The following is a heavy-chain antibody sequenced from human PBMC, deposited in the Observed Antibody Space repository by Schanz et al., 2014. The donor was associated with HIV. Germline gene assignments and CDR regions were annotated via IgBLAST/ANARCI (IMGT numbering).Heavy chain of an antibody. CDR1: GGSFRGYY. J-gene: IGHJ4*01. CDR2: VRHTGGT. Sequence: QVQLQQWGAGLLKPSETLNLTCAVYGGSFRGYYWTWIRQFPGVGLEWIGGVRHTGGTNYNPSLKSRVTMSMDPSKNQFSLKLNSVPAADTAVYFCARGDFGGNSVDYWGHGNLVTVSA. D-gene: IGHD2-21*02. V-gene: IGHV4-34*01. CDR3: ARGDFGGNSVDY.